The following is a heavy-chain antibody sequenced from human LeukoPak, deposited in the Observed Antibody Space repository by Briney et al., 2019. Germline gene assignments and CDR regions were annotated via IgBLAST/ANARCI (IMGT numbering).Heavy chain of an antibody. CDR2: IIPIFGTA. D-gene: IGHD3-10*01. CDR1: GGTFSSYA. V-gene: IGHV1-69*13. CDR3: ARDALSGSFFDY. Sequence: ASVKVSCKASGGTFSSYAISWVRQAPGQGLEWRGGIIPIFGTANYAQKFQGRVTITADESTSTAYMELSSLRSEDTAVYYCARDALSGSFFDYWGQGTLVTVSS. J-gene: IGHJ4*02.